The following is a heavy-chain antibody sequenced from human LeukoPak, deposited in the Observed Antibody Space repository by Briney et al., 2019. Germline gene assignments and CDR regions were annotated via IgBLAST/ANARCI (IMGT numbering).Heavy chain of an antibody. V-gene: IGHV3-23*01. CDR2: ISPNVGST. D-gene: IGHD2-2*01. Sequence: PGGSLRLSCAASGLTFSSYAMSWVRQTPGKGLEWVSTISPNVGSTYYADSVKGRFTISRDNSKNTLYLQMDSLRAEDTAVYYCACLPAVMRFDYWGQGTLVTVSS. CDR1: GLTFSSYA. CDR3: ACLPAVMRFDY. J-gene: IGHJ4*02.